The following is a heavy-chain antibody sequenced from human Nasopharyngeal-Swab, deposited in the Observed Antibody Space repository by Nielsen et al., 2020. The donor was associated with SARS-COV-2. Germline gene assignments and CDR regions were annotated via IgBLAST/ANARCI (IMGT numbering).Heavy chain of an antibody. CDR2: IYYRGST. Sequence: SETLSPTCTVSDGSISSSSYYWGWIRQPPGKGLEWIGSIYYRGSTYYNPSLKSRVTISVDTSKNQFSLKLSSVTAADTAVYYCVGSSWYGDYYYYYGMDVWGQGTTVTVSS. D-gene: IGHD6-13*01. J-gene: IGHJ6*02. CDR3: VGSSWYGDYYYYYGMDV. CDR1: DGSISSSSYY. V-gene: IGHV4-39*07.